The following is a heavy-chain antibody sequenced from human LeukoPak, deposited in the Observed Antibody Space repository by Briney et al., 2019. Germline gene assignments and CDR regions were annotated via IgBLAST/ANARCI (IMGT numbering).Heavy chain of an antibody. J-gene: IGHJ4*02. Sequence: PSETLSLTCAVYGGSFSGYYWSWIRQPPGKGLEWIGEINHSGSTNYNPSLKSRVTISVDSSKNQFSLKQSSVTAADTAVYYCARAKAITMVRGDRRNYWGQGTLVTVSS. CDR1: GGSFSGYY. CDR2: INHSGST. V-gene: IGHV4-34*01. D-gene: IGHD3-10*01. CDR3: ARAKAITMVRGDRRNY.